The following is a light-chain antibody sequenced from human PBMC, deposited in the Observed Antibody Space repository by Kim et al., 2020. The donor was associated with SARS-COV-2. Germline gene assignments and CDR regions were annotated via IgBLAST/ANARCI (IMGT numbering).Light chain of an antibody. Sequence: GQSVPISRTGTSSDVGGYNYVSWYQQHPGKAPKLMIYEVSKRPSGVPDRFSGSKSGNTASLTVSGLQAEDEADYYCSSYAGSNNLVFGGGTQLTVL. J-gene: IGLJ2*01. CDR1: SSDVGGYNY. V-gene: IGLV2-8*01. CDR3: SSYAGSNNLV. CDR2: EVS.